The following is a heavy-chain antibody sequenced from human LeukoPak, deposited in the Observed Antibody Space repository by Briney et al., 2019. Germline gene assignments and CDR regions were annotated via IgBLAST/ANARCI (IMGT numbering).Heavy chain of an antibody. V-gene: IGHV1-2*02. CDR3: VREARAGNWFDP. Sequence: ASVRVSSKSPAYTFTTYYIHWVRQAPGQGLEWMGWINPDSGGTNYAKQFQGRVTMTRDTSISTVYMDLSRLRSDDTAMYYCVREARAGNWFDPWGQGTLVIVSS. CDR2: INPDSGGT. CDR1: AYTFTTYY. J-gene: IGHJ5*02.